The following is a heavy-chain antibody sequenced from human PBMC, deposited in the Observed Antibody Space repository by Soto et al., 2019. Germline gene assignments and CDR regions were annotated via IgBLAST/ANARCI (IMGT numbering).Heavy chain of an antibody. CDR3: WWRSGHLDY. CDR2: ISYDGSNK. J-gene: IGHJ4*02. Sequence: QVQLVESGGGVVQPGRSLRLSCAASGFTFSSYGMHRVRQAPGKGLEWVAVISYDGSNKYYADSVKGRFTISRDNSKNTLYLQMNSLRAEDTAVYYCWWRSGHLDYWGQGTLVTVSS. D-gene: IGHD2-15*01. V-gene: IGHV3-30*03. CDR1: GFTFSSYG.